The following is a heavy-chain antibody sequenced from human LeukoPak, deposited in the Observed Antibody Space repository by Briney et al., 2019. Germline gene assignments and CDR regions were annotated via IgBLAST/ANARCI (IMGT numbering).Heavy chain of an antibody. CDR2: INPSGGST. J-gene: IGHJ4*02. D-gene: IGHD6-6*01. Sequence: GASVKVSCKASGYTFTSYYMHWVRQAPGQGLEWMGIINPSGGSTSYAQKFRGRVTMTRDMSTSTVYMELSSLRSEDTAVYYCAIGSSSYYFDYWGQGTLVTVSS. V-gene: IGHV1-46*01. CDR3: AIGSSSYYFDY. CDR1: GYTFTSYY.